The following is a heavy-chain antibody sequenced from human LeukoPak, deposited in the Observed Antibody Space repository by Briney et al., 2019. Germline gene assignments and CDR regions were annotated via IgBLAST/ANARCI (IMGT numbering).Heavy chain of an antibody. Sequence: GGSLRLSCAASGFTFSSYSMNWVRQAPGKGLEWVALIWHDGSNKYYGDSVKDRFTISRDNSKNTLYLQMDSLRDEDTAVYYCARDRGYTYGHPLDYWGQGTLVTVSS. D-gene: IGHD5-18*01. CDR3: ARDRGYTYGHPLDY. CDR1: GFTFSSYS. J-gene: IGHJ4*02. V-gene: IGHV3-33*08. CDR2: IWHDGSNK.